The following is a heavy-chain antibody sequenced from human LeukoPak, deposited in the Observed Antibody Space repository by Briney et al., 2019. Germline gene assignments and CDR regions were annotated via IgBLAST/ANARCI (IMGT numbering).Heavy chain of an antibody. CDR3: ARAAVLTKYFYYYYMDV. J-gene: IGHJ6*03. V-gene: IGHV4-61*02. Sequence: SETLSLTCTVSGGSISSGSYYWSWIRQPAGKGLEWIGRIYTSGSTNYNPSLKSRVTISVDTSKNQFSLKRSSVTAADTAVYYCARAAVLTKYFYYYYMDVWGKGTTVTVSS. CDR2: IYTSGST. CDR1: GGSISSGSYY. D-gene: IGHD1-1*01.